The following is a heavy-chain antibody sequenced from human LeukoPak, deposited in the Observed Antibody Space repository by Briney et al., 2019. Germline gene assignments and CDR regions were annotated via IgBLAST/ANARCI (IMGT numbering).Heavy chain of an antibody. CDR3: ARGGDY. Sequence: TLSLTCTVSGGSISSGSYYWSWIRQPAGKGLEWIGRIYTSGSTNYNPSLKSRVTISVDTSKNQFSLKLSSVTAADTAVYYCARGGDYWGQGTLVTVSS. J-gene: IGHJ4*02. CDR2: IYTSGST. V-gene: IGHV4-61*02. CDR1: GGSISSGSYY.